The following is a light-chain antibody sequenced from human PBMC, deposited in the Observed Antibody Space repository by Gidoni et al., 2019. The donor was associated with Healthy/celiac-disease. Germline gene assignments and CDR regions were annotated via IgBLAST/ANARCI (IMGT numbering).Light chain of an antibody. J-gene: IGKJ4*01. CDR2: AAS. Sequence: DIQLTPSPSSLSASVGDRVTITCRASQSISSYLNWYQQKPGKAPKLLIYAASSLQSGVPSRFSGSGSGTDFTLTISSLQPEDFATYYCQQSYSTPHTFXGXTKVEIK. CDR1: QSISSY. V-gene: IGKV1-39*01. CDR3: QQSYSTPHT.